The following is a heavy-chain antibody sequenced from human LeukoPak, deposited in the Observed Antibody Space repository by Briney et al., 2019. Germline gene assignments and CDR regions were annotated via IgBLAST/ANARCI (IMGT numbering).Heavy chain of an antibody. CDR1: GGSISSYY. J-gene: IGHJ4*02. Sequence: SETLSLTCTVSGGSISSYYWSWIRQPPGKGLEWIGYIYYSGSTNYNPSLKSRVTISVDTSKNQFSLRLSSVTAADTAVYYCAREIKEWELAFDYWGQGTLVTVSS. V-gene: IGHV4-59*01. CDR3: AREIKEWELAFDY. CDR2: IYYSGST. D-gene: IGHD1-26*01.